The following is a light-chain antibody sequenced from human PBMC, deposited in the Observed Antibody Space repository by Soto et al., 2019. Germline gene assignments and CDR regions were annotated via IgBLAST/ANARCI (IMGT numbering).Light chain of an antibody. V-gene: IGKV3-20*01. CDR3: QQYGSSPYT. Sequence: DIVLTQSPGTLSLSPGEGATLSCRASQSVSGSYLAWYQQKPGQAPRLLIFAASSRATGIPDRFSGSGSETDFTLTIRRLEPEDFAVYYCQQYGSSPYTCGQGTKLEIK. CDR2: AAS. J-gene: IGKJ2*01. CDR1: QSVSGSY.